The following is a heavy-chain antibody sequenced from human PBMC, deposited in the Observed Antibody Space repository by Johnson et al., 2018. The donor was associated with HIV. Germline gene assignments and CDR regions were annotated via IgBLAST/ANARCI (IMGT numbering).Heavy chain of an antibody. CDR1: GFTFENYG. CDR3: VKLPVAPSYGAFDI. CDR2: IWYDGSNK. V-gene: IGHV3-33*06. D-gene: IGHD6-19*01. Sequence: QMLLVESGGSVIRPGGSLRLSCVGTGFTFENYGMSWVRQAPGKGLEWVAVIWYDGSNKYYADSVKGRFTISRDNSKNTLYLQMNSLRAEDTAVYYCVKLPVAPSYGAFDIWGQGTMVTVSS. J-gene: IGHJ3*02.